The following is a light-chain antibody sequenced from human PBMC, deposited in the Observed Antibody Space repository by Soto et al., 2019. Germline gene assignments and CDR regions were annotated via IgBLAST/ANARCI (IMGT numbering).Light chain of an antibody. J-gene: IGLJ1*01. V-gene: IGLV2-11*01. CDR1: NSDVGAYNY. Sequence: PCAVYVDPGRSVTISCNGTNSDVGAYNYVSWYQQHPAKAPNVMIYDVSKRPSRVSDRVSGSKSGNTASLTISGLQAEDEGDHDGCSSANSAYAFVTGTKVTVL. CDR2: DVS. CDR3: CSSANSAYA.